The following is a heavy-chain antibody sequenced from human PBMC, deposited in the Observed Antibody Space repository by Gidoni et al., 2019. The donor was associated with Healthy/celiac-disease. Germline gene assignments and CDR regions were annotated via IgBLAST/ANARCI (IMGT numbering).Heavy chain of an antibody. CDR2: INHSGST. Sequence: VQLQQWGAGLLEPSETLSLTCAVSVRSFSGYCWSWIRQPPGKGLEGIGEINHSGSTNYNPSLKRRVTISLDTSKNQFSLKLSSVTAAETAVYDCARGGRRAARYVGYWGQGTLVTVSS. CDR3: ARGGRRAARYVGY. J-gene: IGHJ4*02. CDR1: VRSFSGYC. D-gene: IGHD6-6*01. V-gene: IGHV4-34*01.